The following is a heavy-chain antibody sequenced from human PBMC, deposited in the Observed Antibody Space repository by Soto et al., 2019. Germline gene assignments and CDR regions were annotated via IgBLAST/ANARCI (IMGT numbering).Heavy chain of an antibody. V-gene: IGHV1-69*12. J-gene: IGHJ6*02. CDR3: ASRITGSPSYYYGMDV. CDR1: GGTFSSYA. D-gene: IGHD1-20*01. CDR2: IIPIFGTA. Sequence: QVQLVQSGAEVKKPGSSVKVSCKASGGTFSSYAINWVRQAPGQGLEWMGGIIPIFGTADYAQKFQGRVTITADESTSTAYMELSSLRSEDTAVDYCASRITGSPSYYYGMDVWGQGTTVTVSS.